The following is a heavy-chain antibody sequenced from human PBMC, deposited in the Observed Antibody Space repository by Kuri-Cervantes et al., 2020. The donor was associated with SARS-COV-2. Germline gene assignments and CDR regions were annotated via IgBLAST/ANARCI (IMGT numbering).Heavy chain of an antibody. D-gene: IGHD3-22*01. J-gene: IGHJ4*02. V-gene: IGHV3-48*04. CDR3: ARIITMIVVVIIFFDY. CDR1: GFTFSSYA. Sequence: GESLKISCAASGFTFSSYAMSWVRQAPGKGLEWVSYISSSGSTIYYADSVKGRFTISRDNAKNSLYLQMNSLRAEDTAVYYCARIITMIVVVIIFFDYWGQGTLVTVSS. CDR2: ISSSGSTI.